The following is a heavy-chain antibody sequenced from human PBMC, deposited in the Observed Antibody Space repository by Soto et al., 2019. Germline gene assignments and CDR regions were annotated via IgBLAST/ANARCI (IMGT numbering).Heavy chain of an antibody. D-gene: IGHD2-2*01. CDR2: IYYSGNT. CDR3: ARVPDR. Sequence: SETLSLTCTVSGGSISSSSYYWGWIRQPPGKGLEWIGSIYYSGNTYYNPSLKSRVTISVDTAKNQFSLKLSSVTAADTAVYYCARVPDRWGQGTLVTVSS. J-gene: IGHJ5*02. V-gene: IGHV4-39*07. CDR1: GGSISSSSYY.